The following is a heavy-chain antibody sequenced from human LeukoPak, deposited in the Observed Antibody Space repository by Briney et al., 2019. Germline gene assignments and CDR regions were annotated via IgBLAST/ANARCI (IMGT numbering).Heavy chain of an antibody. CDR3: ARDLYSSSWYGTFDY. Sequence: PSETLSLTCTVSGYSISSGYYWDWIRQPPGKGLEWIGSISHSGSTDYNPSLKSRVTISKDTSKNQFSLKLSSVTAADTAIYYCARDLYSSSWYGTFDYWGQGTLVTVSS. J-gene: IGHJ4*02. D-gene: IGHD6-13*01. V-gene: IGHV4-38-2*02. CDR2: ISHSGST. CDR1: GYSISSGYY.